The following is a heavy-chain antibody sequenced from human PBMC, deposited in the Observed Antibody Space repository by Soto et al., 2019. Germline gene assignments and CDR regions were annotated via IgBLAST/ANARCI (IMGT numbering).Heavy chain of an antibody. J-gene: IGHJ4*02. Sequence: ASVKVSCKASGYTFTGYYIHWVRQAPGQGLEWMGWINPNNGDTNYAQKFQGRVTMTRDTSTSTACMELSSLTFDDTAVYYCARHSGYDYVFDYWGQGTLVTVSS. CDR2: INPNNGDT. D-gene: IGHD5-12*01. V-gene: IGHV1-2*02. CDR1: GYTFTGYY. CDR3: ARHSGYDYVFDY.